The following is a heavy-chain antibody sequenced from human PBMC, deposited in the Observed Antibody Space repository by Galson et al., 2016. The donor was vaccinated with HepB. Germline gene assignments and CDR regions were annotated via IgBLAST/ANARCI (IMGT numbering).Heavy chain of an antibody. D-gene: IGHD3-10*01. J-gene: IGHJ3*02. CDR3: VRDSHFGAFDI. CDR2: ISSSGSTI. V-gene: IGHV3-48*01. CDR1: GFTFSSYS. Sequence: SLRLSCAASGFTFSSYSMNWVRQAPGKGLEWVSYISSSGSTIYYADSVKGRFTISRDIAKNSLSLRMNSLRAEDTAVYYCVRDSHFGAFDIWGQGTMVTVSS.